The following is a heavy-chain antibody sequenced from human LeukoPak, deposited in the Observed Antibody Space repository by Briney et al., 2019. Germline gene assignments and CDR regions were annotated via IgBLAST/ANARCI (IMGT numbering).Heavy chain of an antibody. V-gene: IGHV4-59*01. CDR1: GGSISSYY. D-gene: IGHD2-21*02. J-gene: IGHJ3*02. CDR3: ASSGGDLGDAFDI. CDR2: IYYSGST. Sequence: PSETLSLTCTVSGGSISSYYWSWIRQPPGKGLEWIGYIYYSGSTNYNPSLKSRVTISVDTSKNQFSLKLSSVTAANTAVYYCASSGGDLGDAFDIWGQGTMVTVSS.